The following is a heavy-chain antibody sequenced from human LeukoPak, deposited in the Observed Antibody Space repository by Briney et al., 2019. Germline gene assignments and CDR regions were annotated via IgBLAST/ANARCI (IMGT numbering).Heavy chain of an antibody. CDR1: GYTLTGLS. Sequence: ASVKVSCKVSGYTLTGLSMYWVRQAPGKGLEWMGGFDPEDGETIYAQKFQGRVAMTEDTSTDTAYMELSSLRSEDTAVYYCATDSSGAGLDAFDIWGQGTMVTVSS. D-gene: IGHD6-19*01. CDR2: FDPEDGET. CDR3: ATDSSGAGLDAFDI. V-gene: IGHV1-24*01. J-gene: IGHJ3*02.